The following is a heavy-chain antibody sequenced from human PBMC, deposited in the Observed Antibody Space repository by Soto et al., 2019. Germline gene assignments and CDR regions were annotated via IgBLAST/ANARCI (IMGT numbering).Heavy chain of an antibody. CDR2: ISYDGSNK. V-gene: IGHV3-30*18. CDR1: GFTFSSYG. CDR3: AKDASGIYYSWYYYYGMDV. D-gene: IGHD1-26*01. Sequence: QVQLVESGGGVVQPGRSLRLSCAASGFTFSSYGMHWVRQAPGKGLEWVAVISYDGSNKYYADSVKGRFTISRDNSKNTLYLQMNSLRAEDTAVYYCAKDASGIYYSWYYYYGMDVWGQGTTVTVSS. J-gene: IGHJ6*02.